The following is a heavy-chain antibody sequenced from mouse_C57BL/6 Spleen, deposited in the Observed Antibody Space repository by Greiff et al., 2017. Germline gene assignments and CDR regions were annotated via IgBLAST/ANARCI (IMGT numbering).Heavy chain of an antibody. D-gene: IGHD2-4*01. V-gene: IGHV3-6*01. CDR2: ISYDRSN. Sequence: ESGPGLVKPSQSLSLTCSVTGYSITSGYYWNWIRQFPGNKLEWMGYISYDRSNNYNPSLKNRISITRDTSKNQFFLKLNSVTTEDTATYYCARDGGDDYDDYYAMDYWGQGTSVTVSS. J-gene: IGHJ4*01. CDR1: GYSITSGYY. CDR3: ARDGGDDYDDYYAMDY.